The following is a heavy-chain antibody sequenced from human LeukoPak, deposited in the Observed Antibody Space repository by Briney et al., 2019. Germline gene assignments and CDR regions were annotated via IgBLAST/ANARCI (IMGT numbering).Heavy chain of an antibody. CDR3: ARDVRIAAAGDY. Sequence: ASVTVSCKASGYTFTGYYMHWVRQAPGQGLEWMGWINPNSGGTNYAQKFQGRVTMTRDTSISTAYMELSRLRSDDTAVYYCARDVRIAAAGDYWGEGTLVTVSS. D-gene: IGHD6-13*01. J-gene: IGHJ4*02. V-gene: IGHV1-2*02. CDR1: GYTFTGYY. CDR2: INPNSGGT.